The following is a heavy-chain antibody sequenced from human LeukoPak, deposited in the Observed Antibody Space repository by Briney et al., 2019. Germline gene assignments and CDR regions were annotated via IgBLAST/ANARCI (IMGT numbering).Heavy chain of an antibody. D-gene: IGHD2-2*01. V-gene: IGHV5-51*01. Sequence: GESLKISCKGSGYTFTSYWIGWVRQMPGKGLEWMGLRNPADSDTRYSPSFQGQVTISVDKSISTAYLEWSSLRASDTAMYYCARHVSSSRVAYDVWGQGTMVTVSS. CDR1: GYTFTSYW. CDR2: RNPADSDT. CDR3: ARHVSSSRVAYDV. J-gene: IGHJ3*01.